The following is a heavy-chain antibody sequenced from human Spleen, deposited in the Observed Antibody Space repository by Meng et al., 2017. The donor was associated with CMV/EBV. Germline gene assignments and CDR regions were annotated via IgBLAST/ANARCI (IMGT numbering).Heavy chain of an antibody. V-gene: IGHV4-30-4*08. CDR3: ARLSMAELDY. D-gene: IGHD6-6*01. CDR1: GGSIRSGYYY. J-gene: IGHJ4*02. CDR2: IYYSGST. Sequence: QVQLQASGPGWVKPSPTLSLYCTVSGGSIRSGYYYWSWIRQPPGKGLEWIGYIYYSGSTYYNPSLKSRVTISVDTSKNQFSLKLSSVTAADTAVYYCARLSMAELDYWGQGTLVTVSS.